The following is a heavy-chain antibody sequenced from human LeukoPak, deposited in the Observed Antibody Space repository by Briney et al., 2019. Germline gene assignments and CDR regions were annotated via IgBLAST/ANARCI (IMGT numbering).Heavy chain of an antibody. V-gene: IGHV3-23*01. CDR2: ISGSGGST. D-gene: IGHD1-26*01. CDR3: AKDRRQGGRLHYFDY. J-gene: IGHJ4*02. CDR1: GFTFSFYD. Sequence: PGGSLRLSCAASGFTFSFYDMGWVRKVPGMGLEWFSTISGSGGSTNYPDSVRGRFTISRDNSKNTLYLQMNSLRAEDTAVYFCAKDRRQGGRLHYFDYWGQGALVTVSS.